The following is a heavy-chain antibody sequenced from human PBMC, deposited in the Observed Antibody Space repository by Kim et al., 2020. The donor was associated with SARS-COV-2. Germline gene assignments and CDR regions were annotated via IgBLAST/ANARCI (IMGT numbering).Heavy chain of an antibody. D-gene: IGHD3-22*01. CDR3: TRDYGAYYDSSALWAFDI. V-gene: IGHV3-49*02. J-gene: IGHJ3*02. Sequence: KGRFTISRDDSKSIAYLQMNSLKTEDTAMYYCTRDYGAYYDSSALWAFDIWGQGTMVTVSS.